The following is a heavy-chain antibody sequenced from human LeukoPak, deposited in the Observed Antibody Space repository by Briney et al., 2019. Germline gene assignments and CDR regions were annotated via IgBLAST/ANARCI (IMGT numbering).Heavy chain of an antibody. D-gene: IGHD1-14*01. CDR2: ISDSGGTT. V-gene: IGHV3-23*01. J-gene: IGHJ3*02. CDR1: GFKFDAYP. Sequence: GGSLRLSCAASGFKFDAYPMSWVRQAPGEGLEWVSSISDSGGTTHYAESVRGRFSLSRDNFEKTLYLQMNRLRAEDTALYYCAKGKINHEGAFDIWGQGTRVIVAS. CDR3: AKGKINHEGAFDI.